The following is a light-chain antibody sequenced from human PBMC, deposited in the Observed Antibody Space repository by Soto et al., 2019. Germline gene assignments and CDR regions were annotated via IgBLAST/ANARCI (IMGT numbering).Light chain of an antibody. CDR1: SSDVGSYNL. Sequence: QSLLTQTASVSGSPGQSITISCTGTSSDVGSYNLVSWYQQHPGKAPKLVIYEVTNRPSGVSSRFSGSKSGNTASLTISGLQADDEADYYCCSYASRGAYVFGTGTKVPVL. CDR2: EVT. V-gene: IGLV2-23*02. J-gene: IGLJ1*01. CDR3: CSYASRGAYV.